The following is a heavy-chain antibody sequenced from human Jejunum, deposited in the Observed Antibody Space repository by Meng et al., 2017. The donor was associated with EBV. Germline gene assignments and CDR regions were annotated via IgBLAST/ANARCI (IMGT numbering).Heavy chain of an antibody. V-gene: IGHV1-46*01. CDR3: AGGMTIRQNWFDP. CDR2: INPTGDNT. CDR1: GDTCSRYY. J-gene: IGHJ5*02. D-gene: IGHD5-24*01. Sequence: QVELVEPGAEVTKPSVAVNGSCKGSGDTCSRYYMHWMRQAPGQGLEWMGIINPTGDNTNYAEKFQGRPTMTRDTSKTTAYMELSSLRSEDTAVYYCAGGMTIRQNWFDPWGQGTLVTVSS.